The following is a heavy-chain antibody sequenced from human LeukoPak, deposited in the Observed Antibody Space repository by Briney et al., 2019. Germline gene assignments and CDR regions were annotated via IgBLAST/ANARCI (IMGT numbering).Heavy chain of an antibody. CDR2: FDPEDGET. CDR1: GYTLTELS. V-gene: IGHV1-24*01. J-gene: IGHJ4*02. CDR3: ATTTVVTEPAPFDY. Sequence: ASVKVSCKVSGYTLTELSMHWVRQAPGKGLEWMGGFDPEDGETIYAQKFQGRVTMTEDTSTDTAYMELSSLRSEDTAVYYCATTTVVTEPAPFDYWGQGTLVTVSS. D-gene: IGHD4-23*01.